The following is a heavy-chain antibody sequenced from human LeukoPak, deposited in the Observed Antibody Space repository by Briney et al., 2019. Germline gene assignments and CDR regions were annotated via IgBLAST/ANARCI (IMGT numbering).Heavy chain of an antibody. J-gene: IGHJ4*02. Sequence: PGGSLRPSCAASGFTFSNYGMHWVRQAPGKGLEWVAYIRYDGSNKYYADSVKGRFTISRDNSKNTLYLQMNSLRAEDTAVYYCAMARDPAAMLSGLDYWGQGTLVTVSS. V-gene: IGHV3-30*02. D-gene: IGHD2-2*01. CDR1: GFTFSNYG. CDR3: AMARDPAAMLSGLDY. CDR2: IRYDGSNK.